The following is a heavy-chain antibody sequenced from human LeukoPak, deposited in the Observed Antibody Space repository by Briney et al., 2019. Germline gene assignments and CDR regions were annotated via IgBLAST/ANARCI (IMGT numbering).Heavy chain of an antibody. J-gene: IGHJ4*02. Sequence: SSETLSLTCTVSGGSISSYYWSWLRQPPGKGLEWIGYIFYSGSTNYNPSLKSRVTISVDTSKNQFSLKLSSVTAADTAVYYCARVHYDYGDYCIDYWGQGTLVTVSS. V-gene: IGHV4-59*12. CDR3: ARVHYDYGDYCIDY. CDR2: IFYSGST. CDR1: GGSISSYY. D-gene: IGHD4-17*01.